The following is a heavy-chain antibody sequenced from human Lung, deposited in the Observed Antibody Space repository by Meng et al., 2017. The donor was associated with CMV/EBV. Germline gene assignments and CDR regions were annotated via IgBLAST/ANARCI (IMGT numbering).Heavy chain of an antibody. V-gene: IGHV3-7*01. CDR3: VTTYYYDDSDYP. CDR1: GFAFSNYW. D-gene: IGHD3-22*01. CDR2: VKADGTEN. Sequence: GESLKISCAASGFAFSNYWITWVRQAPGKGLEWVGNVKADGTENQYADSVKGRFSISRDNSKNSAYLHMNSVRAEDTAAYYCVTTYYYDDSDYPSGQGTLVTVSS. J-gene: IGHJ5*02.